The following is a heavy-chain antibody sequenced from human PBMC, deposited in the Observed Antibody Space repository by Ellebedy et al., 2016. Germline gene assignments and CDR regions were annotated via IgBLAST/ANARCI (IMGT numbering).Heavy chain of an antibody. CDR3: ARDRSVVMTSDAFDI. CDR2: ISWNSGST. D-gene: IGHD4-23*01. V-gene: IGHV3-9*01. J-gene: IGHJ3*02. Sequence: GGSLRLSCAASGFTFGDFAMHWVRQAPGKGLEWVSGISWNSGSTGYADSVKGRFTISRDNAKNSLYLQMNSLRAEYTSLYYCARDRSVVMTSDAFDIWGQGTMVTVSS. CDR1: GFTFGDFA.